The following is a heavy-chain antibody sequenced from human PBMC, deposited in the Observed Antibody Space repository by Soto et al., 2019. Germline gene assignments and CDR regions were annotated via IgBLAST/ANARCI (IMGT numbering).Heavy chain of an antibody. Sequence: SETLPLTCTVSGGSISSGGYFWSWIRQRPGKGLEWIGYIYYSGSTDDNPSLRSRVTISLDTSKKQFSLKLNSVTAADTAVYYCAACGNSNYGGAFDIWGQGKMVTVSS. CDR1: GGSISSGGYF. V-gene: IGHV4-31*03. D-gene: IGHD4-17*01. J-gene: IGHJ3*02. CDR3: AACGNSNYGGAFDI. CDR2: IYYSGST.